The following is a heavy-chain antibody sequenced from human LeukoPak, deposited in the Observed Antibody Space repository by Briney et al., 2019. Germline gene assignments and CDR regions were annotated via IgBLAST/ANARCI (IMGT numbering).Heavy chain of an antibody. J-gene: IGHJ4*02. CDR1: GFTFSRHS. V-gene: IGHV3-7*04. Sequence: AESLTLSCAASGFTFSRHSMNWVRQPPGKGLEWVARIKQDPSMKYYVYSAEGRFTITRDNAKTSLYPQLNRLSAEDKALYYCAWDKEWASDYWGQGNLVTVSS. CDR3: AWDKEWASDY. CDR2: IKQDPSMK. D-gene: IGHD2-8*01.